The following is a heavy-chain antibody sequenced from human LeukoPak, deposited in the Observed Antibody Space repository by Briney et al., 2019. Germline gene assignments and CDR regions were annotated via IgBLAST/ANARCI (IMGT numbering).Heavy chain of an antibody. CDR1: GFTFSSYA. V-gene: IGHV3-23*01. Sequence: GGSLRLSCAASGFTFSSYAMSWVRQAPGKGLEWVSAISGSGGSTYYADSVKGRFTISRDNSKNTLYLQMNSLRAEDTAVYYCAKVDFWSGYYRGFDYWGQGTLVTVSS. D-gene: IGHD3-3*01. CDR2: ISGSGGST. J-gene: IGHJ4*02. CDR3: AKVDFWSGYYRGFDY.